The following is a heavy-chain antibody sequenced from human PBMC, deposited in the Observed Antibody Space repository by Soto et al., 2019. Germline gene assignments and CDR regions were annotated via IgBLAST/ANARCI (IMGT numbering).Heavy chain of an antibody. CDR1: GYTFTSYA. CDR2: INAGNGNT. CDR3: ARDFSYDSSGYSRFRWFDP. D-gene: IGHD3-22*01. V-gene: IGHV1-3*01. Sequence: ASVKVSCKASGYTFTSYAMHWVRQAPGQRLEWMGWINAGNGNTKYSQKFQGRVTITRDTSASTAYMELSSLRSEDTAVYYCARDFSYDSSGYSRFRWFDPWGQGNLVTVSS. J-gene: IGHJ5*02.